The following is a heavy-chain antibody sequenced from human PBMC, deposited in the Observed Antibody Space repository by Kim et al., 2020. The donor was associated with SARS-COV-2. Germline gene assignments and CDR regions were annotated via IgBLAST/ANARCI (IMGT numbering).Heavy chain of an antibody. J-gene: IGHJ6*02. CDR2: INVGNGNT. Sequence: ASVKVSCKASGYTFTSYAIHWVRQAPGQRLEWMGWINVGNGNTKYSQKFQGRVSITRDTSASTAYMELSSLRSEDTAVYYCVRPDLSRDFYFYGMDVWGQGTTVTVSS. CDR3: VRPDLSRDFYFYGMDV. V-gene: IGHV1-3*01. CDR1: GYTFTSYA.